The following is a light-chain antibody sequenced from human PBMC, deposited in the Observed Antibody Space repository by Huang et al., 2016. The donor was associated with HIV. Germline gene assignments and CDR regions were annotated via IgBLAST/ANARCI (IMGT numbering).Light chain of an antibody. Sequence: DIQLTQSPSSLSASVGDRVTITCQASQDIGNYLNWYRQKPRRAPELLIYDAFNLETGVPSRFSGSGAGADFTFTISSLQPEDSATYYCHQYHNLPYTFGQGTKLEIK. V-gene: IGKV1-33*01. J-gene: IGKJ2*01. CDR2: DAF. CDR1: QDIGNY. CDR3: HQYHNLPYT.